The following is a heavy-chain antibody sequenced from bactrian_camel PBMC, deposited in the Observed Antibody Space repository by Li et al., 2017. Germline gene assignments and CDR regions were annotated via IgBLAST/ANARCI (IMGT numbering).Heavy chain of an antibody. V-gene: IGHV3S53*01. CDR3: TAPRPGRIRVGYRLSEAHYNY. CDR1: GWTFGRRC. Sequence: HVQLVESGGGSVQAGGSLRLSCAASGWTFGRRCQAWFRQAPGKEREGVAGIAADGSASYANSVQGRFIVSKGYTKTTLYLQMNSLKPGDTGMYYCTAPRPGRIRVGYRLSEAHYNYWGQGTQVTVS. D-gene: IGHD5*01. CDR2: IAADGSA. J-gene: IGHJ4*01.